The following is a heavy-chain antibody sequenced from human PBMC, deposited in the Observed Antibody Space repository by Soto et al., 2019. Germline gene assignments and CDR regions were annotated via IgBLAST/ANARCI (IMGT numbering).Heavy chain of an antibody. Sequence: QITLKESGPTLVKPTQTLTLTCTFSGFSFTTDGMGVGWIRQPPGKALEWLALIYWDDDKRYSPSLKSRLTITKDASRNQLVLTLTNMDPADKATYYCAHLSWAASGTRYYFDYLGKGTLVTVSS. CDR3: AHLSWAASGTRYYFDY. V-gene: IGHV2-5*02. J-gene: IGHJ4*02. CDR1: GFSFTTDGMG. CDR2: IYWDDDK. D-gene: IGHD6-13*01.